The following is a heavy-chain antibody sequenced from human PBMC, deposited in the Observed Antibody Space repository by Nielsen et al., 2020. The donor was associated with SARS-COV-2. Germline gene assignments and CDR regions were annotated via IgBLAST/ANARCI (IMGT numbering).Heavy chain of an antibody. CDR3: ARHRIRGATLYYFDY. D-gene: IGHD1-26*01. J-gene: IGHJ4*02. CDR1: GGSISSSSYY. CDR2: IYYSGST. V-gene: IGHV4-39*01. Sequence: SETLSLTCTVSGGSISSSSYYWGWIRQPPGKGLEWIGSIYYSGSTYYNPSLKSRVTISVDTSKNQFSLKLSSVTAADTAVYYCARHRIRGATLYYFDYWGQGTLVTVSS.